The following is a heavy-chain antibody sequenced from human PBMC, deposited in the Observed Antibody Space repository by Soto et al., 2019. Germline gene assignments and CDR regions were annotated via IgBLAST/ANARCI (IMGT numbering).Heavy chain of an antibody. D-gene: IGHD6-6*01. CDR1: GYTFTNYN. Sequence: QVQLVQSGAEVKKPGASVKVSCKTSGYTFTNYNINWVRQATGQGLEWMGWMNPNSGNTGYAQKFQGRVTMTSNTSISTAYMELSSLRSGDTAVYYCARAGPYSTSSPFDYWGHATLVTVSS. CDR2: MNPNSGNT. J-gene: IGHJ4*01. V-gene: IGHV1-8*01. CDR3: ARAGPYSTSSPFDY.